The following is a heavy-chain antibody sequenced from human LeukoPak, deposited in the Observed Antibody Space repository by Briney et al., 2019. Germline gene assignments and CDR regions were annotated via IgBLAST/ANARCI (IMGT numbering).Heavy chain of an antibody. CDR3: ARPHYYDSSGYWEPDY. J-gene: IGHJ4*02. CDR2: IYPGDSDT. D-gene: IGHD3-22*01. V-gene: IGHV5-51*01. Sequence: GASLQISCKGSGYIFTSYWIGWVRQLPGKGLEWMGIIYPGDSDTRYSPSFQGQVTISADKSISTAYLQWSSLKASDTAMYYCARPHYYDSSGYWEPDYWGQGTLVTVSS. CDR1: GYIFTSYW.